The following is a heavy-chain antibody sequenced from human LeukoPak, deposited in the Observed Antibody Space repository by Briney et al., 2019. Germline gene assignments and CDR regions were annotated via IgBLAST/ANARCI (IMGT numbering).Heavy chain of an antibody. J-gene: IGHJ6*03. CDR2: ISSSSSTV. CDR1: GFTFSSYS. V-gene: IGHV3-48*01. Sequence: GGSLRLSCAASGFTFSSYSMNWVRQAPGKGLEWVSYISSSSSTVYYADSVKGRFSISKDYAKNSLYLQMNSLRAEDTAVYFCARDAGFRGNSDYYYMDVWGKGTTVTVSS. CDR3: ARDAGFRGNSDYYYMDV. D-gene: IGHD4-23*01.